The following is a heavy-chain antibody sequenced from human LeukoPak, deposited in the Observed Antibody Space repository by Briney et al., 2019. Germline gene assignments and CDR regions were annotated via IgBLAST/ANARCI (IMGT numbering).Heavy chain of an antibody. D-gene: IGHD2-2*01. V-gene: IGHV3-23*01. CDR1: GFSFSRYA. J-gene: IGHJ6*02. CDR3: ARARDCSSTSCYGYYYYGMDV. CDR2: ISGGGSGGST. Sequence: GGSLRLSCAASGFSFSRYAMSWVRQAPGKGLEWVSAISGGGSGGSTHYADSVKGRFTISRDDSKNMLYLQTNSLRAEDTALYHCARARDCSSTSCYGYYYYGMDVWGQGTTVTVSS.